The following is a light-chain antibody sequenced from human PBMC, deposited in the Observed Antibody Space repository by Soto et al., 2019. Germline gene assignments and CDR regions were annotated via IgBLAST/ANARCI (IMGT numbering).Light chain of an antibody. Sequence: EIVMTQSPATLSVSPWERATLSCRASQSVSSNLAWYQQKPGQAPRLLFYGASTRATGIPARFSGSGSGTEFTLTISSLQSEDFAVYYCQQYNNWLTFGGGTKVEIK. V-gene: IGKV3-15*01. CDR1: QSVSSN. CDR2: GAS. J-gene: IGKJ4*01. CDR3: QQYNNWLT.